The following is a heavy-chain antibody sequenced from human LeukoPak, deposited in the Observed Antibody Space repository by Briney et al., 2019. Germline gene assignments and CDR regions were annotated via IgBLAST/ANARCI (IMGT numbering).Heavy chain of an antibody. V-gene: IGHV3-30*18. D-gene: IGHD2/OR15-2a*01. CDR3: AKASSNYFYYFEY. Sequence: PGGYLRLSCAASGFTFSSSDMHWVRQAPGKGLEWVAVISYDATNKYYADSVKGRFTLSRDNSKNTLYLQTNTLRDEDTAVYYCAKASSNYFYYFEYWGQGTLVTVSS. J-gene: IGHJ4*02. CDR2: ISYDATNK. CDR1: GFTFSSSD.